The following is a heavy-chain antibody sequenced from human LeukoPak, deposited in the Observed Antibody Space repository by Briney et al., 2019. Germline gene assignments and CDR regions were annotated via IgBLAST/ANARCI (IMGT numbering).Heavy chain of an antibody. J-gene: IGHJ4*02. CDR3: AKRLSWVKGSHDHFDY. D-gene: IGHD1-26*01. V-gene: IGHV3-23*01. Sequence: NPGGSLRLSCAVSGFTFSSYAMSWVRQAPGKGLEWVSAISGSGGSTYYADSVKGRFTISRDNSKNTLYLQMNSLRAEDTAVYYCAKRLSWVKGSHDHFDYWGQGTLVTVSS. CDR2: ISGSGGST. CDR1: GFTFSSYA.